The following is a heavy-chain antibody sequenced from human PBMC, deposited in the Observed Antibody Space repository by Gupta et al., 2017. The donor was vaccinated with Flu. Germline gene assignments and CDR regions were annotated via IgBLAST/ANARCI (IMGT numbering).Heavy chain of an antibody. V-gene: IGHV1-69*01. Sequence: QVQLVQSGAEVKKPGSLVKVSCKASGVTFSTYAINWVRQAPGQGLEWMGGIIPVFGPTNSAQKFQGRVTITADESTSTAYMEISSLSSEDTAVYYCARKGGGHCSGGSCYSFDFWGQGTLVTVSS. CDR3: ARKGGGHCSGGSCYSFDF. D-gene: IGHD2-15*01. CDR2: IIPVFGPT. CDR1: GVTFSTYA. J-gene: IGHJ4*02.